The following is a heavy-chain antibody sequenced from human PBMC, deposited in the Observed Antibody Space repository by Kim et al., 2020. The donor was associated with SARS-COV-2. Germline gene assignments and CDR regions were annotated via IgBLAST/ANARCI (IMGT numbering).Heavy chain of an antibody. D-gene: IGHD4-4*01. V-gene: IGHV4-39*01. CDR3: ARLSLQWYVDFDY. J-gene: IGHJ4*02. CDR2: IYYSGST. CDR1: GGSISSSSYY. Sequence: SETLSLTCTVSGGSISSSSYYWGWIRQPPGKGLEWIGSIYYSGSTYYNPSLKSRVTISIDTSKNQFSLKLSSVTAADTAVYYCARLSLQWYVDFDYWGQRTLVTVSS.